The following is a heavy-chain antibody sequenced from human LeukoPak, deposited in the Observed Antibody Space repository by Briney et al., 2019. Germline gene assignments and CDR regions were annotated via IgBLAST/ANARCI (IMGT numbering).Heavy chain of an antibody. D-gene: IGHD3-16*02. CDR3: ARRGNDYVWGSYRGSLGF. J-gene: IGHJ4*02. Sequence: SETLSLTCAVSGYSINSGFYWGWIRQPPGKGLEWIGRIYHSGSTYYNPSLKSRVTMSVATSKNQFSLKLSSVTAADTAVYYCARRGNDYVWGSYRGSLGFWGQGALVTVSS. CDR1: GYSINSGFY. V-gene: IGHV4-38-2*01. CDR2: IYHSGST.